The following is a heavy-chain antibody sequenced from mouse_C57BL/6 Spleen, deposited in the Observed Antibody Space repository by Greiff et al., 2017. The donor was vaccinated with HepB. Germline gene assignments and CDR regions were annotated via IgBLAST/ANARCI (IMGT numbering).Heavy chain of an antibody. Sequence: QVHVKQSGAELARPGASVKMSCKASGYTFTSYTMHWVKQRPGQGLEWIGYINPSSGYTKYNQKFKDKATLTADKSSSTAYMQLSSLTSEDSAVYYCARSEITTVVDGWYFDVWGTGTTVTVSS. CDR2: INPSSGYT. D-gene: IGHD1-1*01. CDR1: GYTFTSYT. V-gene: IGHV1-4*01. CDR3: ARSEITTVVDGWYFDV. J-gene: IGHJ1*03.